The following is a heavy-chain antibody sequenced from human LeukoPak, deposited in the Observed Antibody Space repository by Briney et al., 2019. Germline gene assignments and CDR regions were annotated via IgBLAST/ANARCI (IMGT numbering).Heavy chain of an antibody. D-gene: IGHD6-19*01. V-gene: IGHV3-74*01. J-gene: IGHJ4*02. CDR2: INTDGSSI. CDR1: GFTLGGYK. Sequence: GGSLRLSCAASGFTLGGYKMHWIRQAPGKGLAWVARINTDGSSITYADSVKGRFTISRDNAKNTLYLQMDSLRDEDTAVYYCTRETGWGPGYWGQGTLVTVSA. CDR3: TRETGWGPGY.